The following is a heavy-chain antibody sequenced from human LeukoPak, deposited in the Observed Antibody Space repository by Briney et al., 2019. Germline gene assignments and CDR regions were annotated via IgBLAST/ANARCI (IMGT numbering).Heavy chain of an antibody. D-gene: IGHD3-3*02. CDR1: GFTFSSYW. CDR2: IKQDGSEK. CDR3: ARAPGIWHYYFDY. Sequence: GGSLRLSCAASGFTFSSYWMSWVRQAPGKGLEWVANIKQDGSEKYYVDSVKGRFTISRDNAKNSLYLQMNSLRAEDTAVYYCARAPGIWHYYFDYWGQGTLVTVSS. J-gene: IGHJ4*02. V-gene: IGHV3-7*01.